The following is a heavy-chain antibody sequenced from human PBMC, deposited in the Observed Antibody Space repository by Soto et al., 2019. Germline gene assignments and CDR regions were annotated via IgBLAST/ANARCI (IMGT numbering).Heavy chain of an antibody. CDR3: DHPSGWQHTT. CDR2: VYWNDDN. J-gene: IGHJ5*02. D-gene: IGHD1-1*01. V-gene: IGHV2-5*01. CDR1: GFSLSTYAMG. Sequence: QITLKESGPTLVKPTQTLTLSCTFSGFSLSTYAMGVAWIRQPPGKALEWLALVYWNDDNLYSPSLQSRLTLTQDTSKTQVILTMLNMAPADTATYYCDHPSGWQHTTWGQGTLVTVSS.